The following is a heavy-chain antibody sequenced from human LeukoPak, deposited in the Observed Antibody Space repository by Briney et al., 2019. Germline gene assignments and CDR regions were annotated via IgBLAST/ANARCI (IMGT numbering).Heavy chain of an antibody. J-gene: IGHJ6*03. D-gene: IGHD6-6*01. CDR1: GGSISSYY. CDR2: IYTSGST. V-gene: IGHV4-4*07. Sequence: KTSETLSLTCTVSGGSISSYYWSWIRQPAGKGLEWIGRIYTSGSTNYNPSLKSRVTISVDTSKNQFSLKLSSVTAADTAVYYCARDDSSSSGGVYYYYYMDVWGKGTTVTVSS. CDR3: ARDDSSSSGGVYYYYYMDV.